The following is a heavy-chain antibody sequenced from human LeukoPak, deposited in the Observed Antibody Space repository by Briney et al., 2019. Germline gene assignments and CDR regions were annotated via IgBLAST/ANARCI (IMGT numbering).Heavy chain of an antibody. J-gene: IGHJ5*02. CDR2: IYYSGST. V-gene: IGHV4-39*01. CDR1: GGSISSSNYY. D-gene: IGHD6-19*01. CDR3: ARRAVAGTLSWFDP. Sequence: SETLSLTCTVSGGSISSSNYYWGWIRQPPGKGLEWIGSIYYSGSTYYNPSLKSRVTISVDTSKNQFSLKLSSVTAADTAVYYCARRAVAGTLSWFDPWGQGTLVTVSS.